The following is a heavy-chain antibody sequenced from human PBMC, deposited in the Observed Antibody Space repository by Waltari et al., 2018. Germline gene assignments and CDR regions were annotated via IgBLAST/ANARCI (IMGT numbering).Heavy chain of an antibody. CDR2: ITGDSGSI. J-gene: IGHJ3*02. CDR3: ARDRDWAFDI. D-gene: IGHD2-21*01. V-gene: IGHV3-48*04. Sequence: EVQLVESGGGLVQPGGSLRLSCAASGFTFSSYSLNWFRQARGKGVEWFATITGDSGSIHYADSMKGRITVSRGNAKNSLYLQMISLTAEDTAVFYCARDRDWAFDIWGQGTMVTVSS. CDR1: GFTFSSYS.